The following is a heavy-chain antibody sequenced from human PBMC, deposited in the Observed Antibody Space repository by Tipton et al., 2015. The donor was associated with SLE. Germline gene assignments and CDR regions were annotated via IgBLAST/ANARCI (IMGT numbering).Heavy chain of an antibody. V-gene: IGHV3-49*04. Sequence: SLRLSCTTSGFTFGDYAMAWVRQGPGKVLEWISFIRNNSYGGSKEYAESVRGRFTISRDDSKGIAYLQMTSLKSDDTALYYCARADTSRGAFDVWGQGTMVTVSS. J-gene: IGHJ3*01. CDR2: IRNNSYGGSK. CDR1: GFTFGDYA. CDR3: ARADTSRGAFDV.